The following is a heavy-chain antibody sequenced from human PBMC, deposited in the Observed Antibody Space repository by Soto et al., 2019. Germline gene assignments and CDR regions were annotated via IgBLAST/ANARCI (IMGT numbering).Heavy chain of an antibody. CDR2: INPYNGNR. CDR3: ARDPDFWSGSLDY. V-gene: IGHV1-18*01. D-gene: IGHD3-3*01. Sequence: QVLLVQSGGEVREPGASVKVSCRASAYTFTSYGISWVRRAPGQGLEWMGWINPYNGNRNYAQKFQGRITMTKDTSTSTAYMELRNVRSDDTALYYCARDPDFWSGSLDYWGQRTLLTVSS. CDR1: AYTFTSYG. J-gene: IGHJ4*02.